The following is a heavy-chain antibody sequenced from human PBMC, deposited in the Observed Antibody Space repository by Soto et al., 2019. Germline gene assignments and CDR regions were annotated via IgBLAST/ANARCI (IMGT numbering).Heavy chain of an antibody. J-gene: IGHJ5*02. V-gene: IGHV1-3*01. CDR3: ARVVADIVVVPAAFYGWFDP. CDR1: GYPFTSYA. CDR2: INAGNGNT. D-gene: IGHD2-2*01. Sequence: ASVKVSCKASGYPFTSYAMHWVRQAPGQRLEWMGWINAGNGNTKYSQKFQGRVTITRDTSASTAYVELSSLRSEDTAVYYCARVVADIVVVPAAFYGWFDPWGQGTLVTVSS.